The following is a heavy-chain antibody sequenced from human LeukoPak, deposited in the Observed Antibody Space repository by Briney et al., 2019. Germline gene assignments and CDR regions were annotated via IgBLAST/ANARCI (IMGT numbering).Heavy chain of an antibody. CDR2: IYYSGST. Sequence: SQTLSLTCTVSGGSISSGDYYWSWIRQPPGKGLEWIGYIYYSGSTYYNPSLKSRVTISADTSKNQFSLKLSSVTAADTAVYYCASRITIFGANDYWGQGTLVTVSS. CDR1: GGSISSGDYY. J-gene: IGHJ4*02. D-gene: IGHD3-3*01. CDR3: ASRITIFGANDY. V-gene: IGHV4-30-4*01.